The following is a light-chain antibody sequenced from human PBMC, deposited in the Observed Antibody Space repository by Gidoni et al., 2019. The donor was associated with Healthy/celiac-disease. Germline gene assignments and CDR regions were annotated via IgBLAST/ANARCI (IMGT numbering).Light chain of an antibody. J-gene: IGKJ1*01. CDR1: HSISSY. V-gene: IGKV1-39*01. Sequence: DIQMTQSPSSLSASVGDRGTIPTRPTHSISSYLNWYQQKPGTAPTTLIYAASSLQRGVPSRCCGSGSGTDLTLLTSSLQPADFATSYCQQRYCTPRTFGQGTKVEIK. CDR2: AAS. CDR3: QQRYCTPRT.